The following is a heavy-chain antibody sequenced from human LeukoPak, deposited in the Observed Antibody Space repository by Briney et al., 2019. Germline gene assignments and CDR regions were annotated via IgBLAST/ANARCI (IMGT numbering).Heavy chain of an antibody. Sequence: PGGSLRLSCAASGFTFSSYAMSWVGQAPGKGLEWVSAISGSGGSTYYADSVKGRFTISRDNSKNTLYLQMNSLRAEDTAVYYCAKTSMTRIVVVPAASSYFDYWGQGTLVTVSS. J-gene: IGHJ4*02. CDR3: AKTSMTRIVVVPAASSYFDY. CDR2: ISGSGGST. V-gene: IGHV3-23*01. CDR1: GFTFSSYA. D-gene: IGHD2-2*01.